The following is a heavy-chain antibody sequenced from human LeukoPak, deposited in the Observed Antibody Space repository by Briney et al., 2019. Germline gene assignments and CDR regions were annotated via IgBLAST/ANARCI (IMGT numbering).Heavy chain of an antibody. CDR2: IVGSGVTT. CDR1: GFTFSNYG. CDR3: ARDERWIQFNY. J-gene: IGHJ4*02. D-gene: IGHD5-18*01. V-gene: IGHV3-23*01. Sequence: GGTLRLSCVASGFTFSNYGMNWVRQAPGKGLEWVSGIVGSGVTTYYADSVKGRFTVSRDNSKNTLYLHMNGLRVEDTAIYYCARDERWIQFNYWGQGTLVTVSS.